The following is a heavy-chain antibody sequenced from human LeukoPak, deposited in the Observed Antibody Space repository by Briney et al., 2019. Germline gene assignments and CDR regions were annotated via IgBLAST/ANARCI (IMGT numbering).Heavy chain of an antibody. CDR3: ARDMGYYRMDV. CDR2: IYYGGNA. J-gene: IGHJ6*04. D-gene: IGHD3-10*01. Sequence: SETLSLTCAVSGYSISSGYHWAWIRQPPGKGPELIGSIYYGGNAYYNPSLKSRVTISLDTSKNQFSLKLSSVTAADTAVYYCARDMGYYRMDVWGKGTTVIVSS. CDR1: GYSISSGYH. V-gene: IGHV4-38-2*02.